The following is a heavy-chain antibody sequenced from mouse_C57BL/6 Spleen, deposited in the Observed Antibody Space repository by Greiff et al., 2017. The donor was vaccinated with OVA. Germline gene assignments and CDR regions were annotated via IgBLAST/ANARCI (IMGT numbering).Heavy chain of an antibody. V-gene: IGHV5-17*01. CDR3: AGDYDSWFAY. CDR1: GFTFSDYG. D-gene: IGHD2-4*01. J-gene: IGHJ3*01. Sequence: EVQLVESGGGLVKPGGSLKLSCAASGFTFSDYGMHWVRQAPEKGLEWVAYISSGSSTIYYADTVKGRFTISRDNAKNTLFLQMTSLRSEDTAMYYCAGDYDSWFAYWGQGTLVTVSA. CDR2: ISSGSSTI.